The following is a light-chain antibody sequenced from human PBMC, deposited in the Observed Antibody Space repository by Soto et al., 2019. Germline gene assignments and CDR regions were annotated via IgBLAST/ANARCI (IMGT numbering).Light chain of an antibody. CDR3: QTWGTGVPV. CDR2: LNSDGSH. V-gene: IGLV4-69*01. J-gene: IGLJ2*01. CDR1: SGHSSYA. Sequence: QPVLTQSPSASASLGASVKLTCTLSSGHSSYAIAWHQQQPEKGPRYLMKLNSDGSHSKGDGIPDRFSGSSSGAERYLTISSLQSEAEADYYCQTWGTGVPVFGGGTKLTVL.